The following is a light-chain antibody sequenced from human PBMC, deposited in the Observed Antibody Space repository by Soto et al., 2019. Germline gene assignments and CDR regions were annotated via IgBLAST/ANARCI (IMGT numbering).Light chain of an antibody. V-gene: IGKV1-39*01. J-gene: IGKJ1*01. CDR2: GAS. CDR1: QSITTY. Sequence: DIQVTQSPSSLSASVGDRVTITCRTSQSITTYLNWFQQKPGKAPQLLIYGASSLQSGVPSRFSGSGSGTDFTLTISRLQPEDLATYYCQQSYSTLWTFGPGTKVDIK. CDR3: QQSYSTLWT.